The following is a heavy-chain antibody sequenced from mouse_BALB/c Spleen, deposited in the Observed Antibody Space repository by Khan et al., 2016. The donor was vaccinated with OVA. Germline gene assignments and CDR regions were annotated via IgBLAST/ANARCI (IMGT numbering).Heavy chain of an antibody. CDR1: GYTFSSYW. Sequence: QVQLKESGAELMKPGASVKISCKATGYTFSSYWIEWVKQRPGHGLEWIGEILPGSGRNNYNEKFKGKATFTEDTSSNTASMQRSSLTSEDSTVYYCARGNYYGSSSWFGYWGQGTLVTVS. D-gene: IGHD1-1*01. CDR3: ARGNYYGSSSWFGY. J-gene: IGHJ3*01. CDR2: ILPGSGRN. V-gene: IGHV1-9*01.